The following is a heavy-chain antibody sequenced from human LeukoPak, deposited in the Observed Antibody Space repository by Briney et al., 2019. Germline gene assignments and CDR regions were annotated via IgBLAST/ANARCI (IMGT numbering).Heavy chain of an antibody. CDR1: GGSISSSSYY. CDR2: IYYSGST. D-gene: IGHD3-22*01. V-gene: IGHV4-39*01. Sequence: PSETLSLTCTLSGGSISSSSYYWGWIRHPPGEGLEWIGTIYYSGSTYYNPPLKSLVSISADTSKNQFSLKLSSVTAADTAVYYCARAPDEYDSICLDYWGQGTLVTVSS. J-gene: IGHJ4*02. CDR3: ARAPDEYDSICLDY.